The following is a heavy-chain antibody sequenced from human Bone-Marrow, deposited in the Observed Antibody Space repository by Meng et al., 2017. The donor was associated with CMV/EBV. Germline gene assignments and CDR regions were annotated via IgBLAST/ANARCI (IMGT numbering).Heavy chain of an antibody. CDR1: AGSISSYY. V-gene: IGHV4-59*01. Sequence: SETLSLTCTVSAGSISSYYWSWIRQPPGNGLEWIGYLYYSGSTNYSPSLKSRVTISVDTSKNQFSLKLTSVTAADTAVYYCARALYYYDSSGYYSGYFDYWGQGTLVTVSS. J-gene: IGHJ4*02. CDR2: LYYSGST. CDR3: ARALYYYDSSGYYSGYFDY. D-gene: IGHD3-22*01.